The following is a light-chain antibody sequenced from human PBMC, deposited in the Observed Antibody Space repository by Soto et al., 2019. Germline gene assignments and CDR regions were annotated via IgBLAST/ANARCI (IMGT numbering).Light chain of an antibody. CDR1: QSISSY. V-gene: IGKV1-39*01. CDR2: EVS. J-gene: IGKJ2*01. CDR3: LQSYSTVVYT. Sequence: DIKLTQSPSSLSASVGDRVTITCRASQSISSYLNWYQQRAGEAPKLLIYEVSTLQSGVPSRFSGSGSGTAFTLTITGLQREDVATYYCLQSYSTVVYTFGQGTRLEIK.